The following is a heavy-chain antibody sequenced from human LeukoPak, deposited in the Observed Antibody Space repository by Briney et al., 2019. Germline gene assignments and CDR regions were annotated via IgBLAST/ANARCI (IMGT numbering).Heavy chain of an antibody. CDR1: GFTFSSYA. V-gene: IGHV3-23*01. Sequence: PGGSLRLSCAASGFTFSSYAMNWVRQAPGKGLEWVSAISARGGSTYYADSVKGRFTISRDNSKDTLYLQMNSLRAEDTAVYYCAKQLPQYSYGYMGYWGQGTLVTVSS. J-gene: IGHJ4*02. CDR3: AKQLPQYSYGYMGY. D-gene: IGHD5-18*01. CDR2: ISARGGST.